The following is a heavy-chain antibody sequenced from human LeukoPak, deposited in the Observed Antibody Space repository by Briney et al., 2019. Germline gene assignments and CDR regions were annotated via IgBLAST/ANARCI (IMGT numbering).Heavy chain of an antibody. Sequence: GGSLRLSCAASGFSFRSYGMHWVRQAPGKGLEWVAFIRYNEIVKHYADSVKGRFTISRDNAKNTLFVQMNSLRAEDTAVYYCAKGGNSGWNFVDYWGQGTLVTVSS. V-gene: IGHV3-30*02. CDR3: AKGGNSGWNFVDY. J-gene: IGHJ4*02. CDR2: IRYNEIVK. CDR1: GFSFRSYG. D-gene: IGHD6-19*01.